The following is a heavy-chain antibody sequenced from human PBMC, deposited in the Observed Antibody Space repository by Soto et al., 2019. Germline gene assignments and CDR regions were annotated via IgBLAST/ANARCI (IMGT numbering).Heavy chain of an antibody. V-gene: IGHV3-23*01. CDR3: VKKIAGTTTNGAYWYFDL. Sequence: EVQLLESGGDLVQPGGSLRLSCAASGFTFGDVAMNWVSQAPGKGLEWVSGITGGGDYTFYADSVKGRFTISRVQSKNTVYLQMNSLRAEDTALYYCVKKIAGTTTNGAYWYFDLWGRGTLVTVSS. CDR2: ITGGGDYT. D-gene: IGHD2-8*01. J-gene: IGHJ2*01. CDR1: GFTFGDVA.